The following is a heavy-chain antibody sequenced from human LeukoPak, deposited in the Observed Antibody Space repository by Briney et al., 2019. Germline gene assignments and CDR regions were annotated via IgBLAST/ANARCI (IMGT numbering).Heavy chain of an antibody. CDR1: GGSISSSSYY. J-gene: IGHJ4*02. Sequence: KSSETLSLTCTVSGGSISSSSYYWGWIRQPPGKGLEWIGSIYYSGSTYYNPSLKSRVTISVDTSKNQFSLKLSSVTAADTAVYYCARRGDSSSSVASATWYFDYWGQGTLVTVSS. CDR2: IYYSGST. V-gene: IGHV4-39*07. CDR3: ARRGDSSSSVASATWYFDY. D-gene: IGHD6-6*01.